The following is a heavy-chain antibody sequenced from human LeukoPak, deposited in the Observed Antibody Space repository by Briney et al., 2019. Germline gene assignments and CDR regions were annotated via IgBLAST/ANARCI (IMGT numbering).Heavy chain of an antibody. V-gene: IGHV4-39*07. D-gene: IGHD3-10*01. J-gene: IGHJ6*03. Sequence: PSETLSLTCTVSGGSISSSSYYWGWIRQPPGKGLEWIGRIFTSGSTKYNPSLKGRVTISVDTSKNQFSLKLSSVTAADTAVYYCAREGKITMVRGVIRYYYMDVWGKGTTVTISS. CDR3: AREGKITMVRGVIRYYYMDV. CDR2: IFTSGST. CDR1: GGSISSSSYY.